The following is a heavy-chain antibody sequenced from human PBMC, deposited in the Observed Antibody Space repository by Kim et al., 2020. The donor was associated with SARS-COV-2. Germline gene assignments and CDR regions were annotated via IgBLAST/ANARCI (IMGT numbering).Heavy chain of an antibody. Sequence: GGSLRLSCAASGFTFSSYAMHWVRQAPGKGLEWVAVISYDGSDKYYADSVKGRFTIPRDNSKNTLYLQMNSLRAEDTAVYYCARDRGSFWYSAFDIWGQGTMVTVSS. CDR2: ISYDGSDK. D-gene: IGHD6-13*01. CDR1: GFTFSSYA. J-gene: IGHJ3*02. V-gene: IGHV3-30*04. CDR3: ARDRGSFWYSAFDI.